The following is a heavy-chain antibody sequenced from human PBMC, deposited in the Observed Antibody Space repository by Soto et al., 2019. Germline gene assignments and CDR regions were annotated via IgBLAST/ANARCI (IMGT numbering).Heavy chain of an antibody. Sequence: GGSLRLSCTASGFSFSSYWMHWVRQVPGKGLVWVARMNEDGGTTDYADSVKGRFTISRDNAKNTLYLQMNSLRVEDTAVYYCARHLSGRADVCGQGTTVTVSS. J-gene: IGHJ6*02. CDR2: MNEDGGTT. CDR3: ARHLSGRADV. CDR1: GFSFSSYW. V-gene: IGHV3-74*01. D-gene: IGHD3-10*01.